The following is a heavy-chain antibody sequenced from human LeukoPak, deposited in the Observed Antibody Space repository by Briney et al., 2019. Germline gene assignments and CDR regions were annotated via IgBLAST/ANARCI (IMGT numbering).Heavy chain of an antibody. J-gene: IGHJ5*02. CDR1: GGSFSGYY. D-gene: IGHD3/OR15-3a*01. Sequence: SETLSLTCAVYGGSFSGYYWSWIRQPPGKGLEWIGEINHSGSTNYNPSLKSRVTISVDTSKNQFSLKLSSVTAADTAVYYCARGAHARTRGWFDPWGQGTLVTVSS. CDR3: ARGAHARTRGWFDP. V-gene: IGHV4-34*01. CDR2: INHSGST.